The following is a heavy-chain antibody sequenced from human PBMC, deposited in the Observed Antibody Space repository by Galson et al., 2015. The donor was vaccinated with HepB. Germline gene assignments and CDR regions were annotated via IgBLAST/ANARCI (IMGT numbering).Heavy chain of an antibody. CDR3: ARETYYYDSSGFNWYFDL. Sequence: SVKVSCKASGYTFTSYAMHWVRQAPGQRLEWMGWINAGNGNTKYSQKFQGRVTITRDTSASTAYMELSSLRSEDTAVYYRARETYYYDSSGFNWYFDLWGRGTLVTVSS. CDR1: GYTFTSYA. V-gene: IGHV1-3*01. CDR2: INAGNGNT. D-gene: IGHD3-22*01. J-gene: IGHJ2*01.